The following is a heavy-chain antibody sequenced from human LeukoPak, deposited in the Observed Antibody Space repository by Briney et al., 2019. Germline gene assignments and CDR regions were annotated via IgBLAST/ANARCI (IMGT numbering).Heavy chain of an antibody. Sequence: PGGSLRLSCAVSGCTFSSYAMSWVRQAPGKGLEWVSAISGSGGSTYYADSVKGRFTISRDNSKNTLYLQMNSLRAEDTAVYYCAKVAFYDYGRDAFDIWGQGTMVTVSS. J-gene: IGHJ3*02. CDR3: AKVAFYDYGRDAFDI. V-gene: IGHV3-23*01. CDR2: ISGSGGST. CDR1: GCTFSSYA. D-gene: IGHD4-17*01.